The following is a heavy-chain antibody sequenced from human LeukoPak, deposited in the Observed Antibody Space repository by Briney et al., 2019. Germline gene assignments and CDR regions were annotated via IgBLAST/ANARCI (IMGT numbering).Heavy chain of an antibody. D-gene: IGHD4-23*01. CDR3: ASTSYGGHPLGGGVLYYFDY. Sequence: SETLSLTCAVSGGSISSGGYSWSWIRQPPGKGLEWIGYIYHSGSTYYNPSLKSRVTISVDRSKNQFSLKLSSVTAADTAVYYCASTSYGGHPLGGGVLYYFDYWGQGTLVTVSS. V-gene: IGHV4-30-2*01. CDR2: IYHSGST. CDR1: GGSISSGGYS. J-gene: IGHJ4*02.